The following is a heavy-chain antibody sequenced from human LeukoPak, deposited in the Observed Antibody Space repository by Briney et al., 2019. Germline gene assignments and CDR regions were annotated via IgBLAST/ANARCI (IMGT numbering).Heavy chain of an antibody. CDR3: ARPRGTYFGYFDY. CDR1: GFSFGGYA. V-gene: IGHV3-23*01. Sequence: GGSLRLSCAAAGFSFGGYAMTWVRQAPGKGLEWVSVISGSGDTTYYADSVKGRFTISRDNSKYTVYLQMNSLRAEDTAVYYCARPRGTYFGYFDYWGQGIQVTVSS. CDR2: ISGSGDTT. D-gene: IGHD1-26*01. J-gene: IGHJ4*02.